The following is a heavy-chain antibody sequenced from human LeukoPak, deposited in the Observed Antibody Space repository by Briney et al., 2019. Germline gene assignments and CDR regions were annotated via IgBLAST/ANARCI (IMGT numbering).Heavy chain of an antibody. J-gene: IGHJ6*04. Sequence: QSGGSLRLSCTASEFTFGDYAISWVRQAPGKGLEWLGFIRSKDNDGTTDYAASVKGRFIISRDDSKSVAYLEMNDLKIEDTAVYYCTRDRWGGGYISRGMDVWGKGTTVTISS. D-gene: IGHD5-12*01. CDR2: IRSKDNDGTT. V-gene: IGHV3-49*04. CDR3: TRDRWGGGYISRGMDV. CDR1: EFTFGDYA.